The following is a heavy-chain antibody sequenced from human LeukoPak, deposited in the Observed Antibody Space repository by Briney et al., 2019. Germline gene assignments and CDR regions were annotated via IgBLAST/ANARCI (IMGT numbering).Heavy chain of an antibody. V-gene: IGHV1-69*04. CDR2: IIPILGIA. J-gene: IGHJ4*02. D-gene: IGHD5-18*01. CDR1: GGTFSSYA. Sequence: ASVKVSCKASGGTFSSYAISWVRQAPGQGLEWMGRIIPILGIANYAQKFQGRVTITADKSTSTAYVELSSLRSEDTAVYYCARDLKQGGTAMGIPYYWGQGTLVTVSS. CDR3: ARDLKQGGTAMGIPYY.